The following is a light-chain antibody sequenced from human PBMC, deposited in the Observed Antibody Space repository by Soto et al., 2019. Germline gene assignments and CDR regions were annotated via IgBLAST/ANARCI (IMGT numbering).Light chain of an antibody. Sequence: EIVLTQSPATLSLSPGERATLSCRASQSINRHLAWYRLKPGQAPRLLIYDASNRATGIPARFSGSGSGTDFTLTISSLDPEDFGVYYCQQRSNWPPVTFGGGTKVEIK. J-gene: IGKJ4*01. CDR1: QSINRH. CDR2: DAS. CDR3: QQRSNWPPVT. V-gene: IGKV3-11*01.